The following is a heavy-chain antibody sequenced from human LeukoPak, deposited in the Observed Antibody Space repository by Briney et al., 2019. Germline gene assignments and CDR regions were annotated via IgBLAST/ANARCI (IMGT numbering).Heavy chain of an antibody. CDR2: INEEGSVK. V-gene: IGHV3-7*01. Sequence: RGESLRLSCAVSGGTFSAYWMAWVRQSPGKGLEWVAEINEEGSVKYYVDSMKGRFTISRDNTKNSLYLQMNSLGAEDTAVYYCAKVPRDSDCYWGQGALVTVPS. CDR1: GGTFSAYW. J-gene: IGHJ4*02. D-gene: IGHD2-21*02. CDR3: AKVPRDSDCY.